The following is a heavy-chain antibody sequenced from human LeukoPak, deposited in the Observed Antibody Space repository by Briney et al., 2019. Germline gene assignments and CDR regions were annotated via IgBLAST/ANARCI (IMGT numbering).Heavy chain of an antibody. CDR3: ARDRGASYYYDSSGPNWFDP. CDR1: GLTVSSNY. J-gene: IGHJ5*02. CDR2: IYTGGST. Sequence: GGSLRLSCAASGLTVSSNYMSWVRQAPGKGLEWVSVIYTGGSTYYTDSVKGRFTISRDNSKNMLYLQMNNLRAEDTAIYYCARDRGASYYYDSSGPNWFDPWGQGTLVTVSS. D-gene: IGHD3-22*01. V-gene: IGHV3-66*01.